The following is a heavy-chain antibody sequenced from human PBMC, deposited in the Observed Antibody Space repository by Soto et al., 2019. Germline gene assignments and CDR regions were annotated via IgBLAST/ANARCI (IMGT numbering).Heavy chain of an antibody. V-gene: IGHV3-21*01. J-gene: IGHJ4*02. CDR3: ARDPLPSYDSSGYYPNY. Sequence: PGGSLRLSCAASGFTFSSYSMNWVRQAPGKGLEWVSSISSSSSYIYYADSVKGRFTISRDNAKNSLYLQMNSLRAEDTAVYYCARDPLPSYDSSGYYPNYWGQGTLVTVSS. D-gene: IGHD3-22*01. CDR1: GFTFSSYS. CDR2: ISSSSSYI.